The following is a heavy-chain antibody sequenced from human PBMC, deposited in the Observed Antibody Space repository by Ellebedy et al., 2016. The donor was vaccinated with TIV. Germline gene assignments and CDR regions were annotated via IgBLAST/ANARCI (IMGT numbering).Heavy chain of an antibody. V-gene: IGHV3-20*01. Sequence: PGGSLRLSCAASGFTFEDYGMAWVRQVPGKGLEWLADINPNGASTRYADSVKGRFIISRDNAKKSLYLQMNSLRVEDTAFYHCAKQLSELHLFDPWGRGTLVTVSS. CDR1: GFTFEDYG. CDR3: AKQLSELHLFDP. CDR2: INPNGAST. J-gene: IGHJ2*01. D-gene: IGHD1-1*01.